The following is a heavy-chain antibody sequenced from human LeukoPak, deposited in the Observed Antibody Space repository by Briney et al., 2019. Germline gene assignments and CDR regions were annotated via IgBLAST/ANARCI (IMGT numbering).Heavy chain of an antibody. CDR2: ISSSGSTI. J-gene: IGHJ4*02. Sequence: GGSLRLSCAASGFTVSRKYMSWVRQPPGKGLEWVSYISSSGSTIYYADSVKGRFTISRDNAKNSLYLQMNSLRAEDTAVYYCARAGDYEYYFDYWGQGTLVTVSS. CDR3: ARAGDYEYYFDY. D-gene: IGHD4-17*01. CDR1: GFTVSRKY. V-gene: IGHV3-48*03.